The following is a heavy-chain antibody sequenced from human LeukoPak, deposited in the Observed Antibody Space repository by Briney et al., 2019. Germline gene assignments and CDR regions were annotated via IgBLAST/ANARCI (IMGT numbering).Heavy chain of an antibody. Sequence: GGSLRLSCAASGFTFSSYWMSWVRQAPGKGLEWVANIRQDGSEKSYVDSVKGRFTISGDNAKNSLYLQMNSLIAEDTAVYYCARRSSGCPDSWGQGTLVTVSS. V-gene: IGHV3-7*01. CDR1: GFTFSSYW. D-gene: IGHD6-19*01. CDR2: IRQDGSEK. CDR3: ARRSSGCPDS. J-gene: IGHJ5*01.